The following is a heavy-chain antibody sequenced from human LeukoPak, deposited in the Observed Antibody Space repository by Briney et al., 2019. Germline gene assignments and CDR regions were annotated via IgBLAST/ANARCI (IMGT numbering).Heavy chain of an antibody. D-gene: IGHD3-9*01. CDR2: IYYSGST. J-gene: IGHJ4*02. V-gene: IGHV4-59*08. Sequence: SETLSLTCTVSGRSISSYYWSWLRQPPGKGLEWIGYIYYSGSTNYNPSLKSRVTISVDTSKNQFSLKLSSVTAADTAVYYCARRYDNFDRWGQGTLVTVSS. CDR3: ARRYDNFDR. CDR1: GRSISSYY.